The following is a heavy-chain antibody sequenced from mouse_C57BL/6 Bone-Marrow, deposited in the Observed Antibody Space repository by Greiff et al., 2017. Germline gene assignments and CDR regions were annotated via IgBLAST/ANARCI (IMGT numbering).Heavy chain of an antibody. Sequence: EVKLQESGAELVRPGASVKLSCTASGFNIKDDYMHWVKQRPEQGLEWIGWIDPENGDTESASKFQGKATITADTSSNTAYLQLSSLTSEDTAVYYCTTLITTVVATPYWYFDVWGTGTTVTVSS. CDR3: TTLITTVVATPYWYFDV. CDR1: GFNIKDDY. V-gene: IGHV14-4*01. D-gene: IGHD1-1*01. CDR2: IDPENGDT. J-gene: IGHJ1*03.